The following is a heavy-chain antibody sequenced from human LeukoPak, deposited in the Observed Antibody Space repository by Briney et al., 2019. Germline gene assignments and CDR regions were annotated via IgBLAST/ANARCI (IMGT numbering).Heavy chain of an antibody. CDR1: GGSISSGDYY. D-gene: IGHD6-13*01. Sequence: PSQTLSLTCTVSGGSISSGDYYWSWIRQPRGKGLEWIGYIYYSGSTYYNPSLKSRVTISVDTSKNQFSLKLCSVTAADTAVYYCARAGINKWFDPWGQGTLVTVSS. J-gene: IGHJ5*02. CDR2: IYYSGST. CDR3: ARAGINKWFDP. V-gene: IGHV4-30-4*08.